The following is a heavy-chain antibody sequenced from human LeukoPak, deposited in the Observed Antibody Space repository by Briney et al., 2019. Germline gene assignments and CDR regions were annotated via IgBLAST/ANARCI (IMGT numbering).Heavy chain of an antibody. CDR2: ISAYNGNT. J-gene: IGHJ4*02. CDR3: ARSRRPYCGGDCPFDY. Sequence: ASVKVSCKASGYTFTSYGISWVRQAPGQGLEWIGWISAYNGNTNYAQKLQGRVTMTTDTSTSTAYMELRSLRSDDTAVYYCARSRRPYCGGDCPFDYWGQGTLVTVSS. V-gene: IGHV1-18*01. CDR1: GYTFTSYG. D-gene: IGHD2-21*02.